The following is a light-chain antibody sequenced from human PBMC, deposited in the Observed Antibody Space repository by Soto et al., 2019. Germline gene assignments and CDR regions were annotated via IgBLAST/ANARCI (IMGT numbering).Light chain of an antibody. J-gene: IGKJ2*01. CDR1: QDISNY. Sequence: DIQMTQSPSSLSASVGDRVTITCQASQDISNYLNWYQQKPGKAPKLLIYDASNLEKGVPSRFSGGGYGTDFTFSISSLQPEDIATYYCQQYDNLPPLTFGQGTKLEIK. V-gene: IGKV1-33*01. CDR3: QQYDNLPPLT. CDR2: DAS.